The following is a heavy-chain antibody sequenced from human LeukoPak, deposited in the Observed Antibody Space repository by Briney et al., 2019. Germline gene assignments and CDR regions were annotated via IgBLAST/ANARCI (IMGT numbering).Heavy chain of an antibody. V-gene: IGHV4-61*02. J-gene: IGHJ5*02. CDR3: ARDIAARQNWFDP. D-gene: IGHD6-6*01. Sequence: SETLSLTCTVSGGSISSGSYYWSWIRQPAGKGLEWIGRIYTSGSTNYNPSLKSRVTISVDTSKNQFSLKLGSVTAADTAVYYCARDIAARQNWFDPWGQGTLVTVSS. CDR2: IYTSGST. CDR1: GGSISSGSYY.